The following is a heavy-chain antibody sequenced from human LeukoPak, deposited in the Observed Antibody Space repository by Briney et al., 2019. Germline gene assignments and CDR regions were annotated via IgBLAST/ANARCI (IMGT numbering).Heavy chain of an antibody. J-gene: IGHJ3*02. V-gene: IGHV4-61*05. Sequence: SETLSLTCSVSGGSISRSSYYWGWVRQPPGKGLEWIGYIYYSGSTNYNPSLKSRVTISVDTSKNQFSLKLSSVTAADTAVYYCARHPSGSGWIRAAFDIWGQGTMVTVSS. CDR1: GGSISRSSYY. D-gene: IGHD6-19*01. CDR3: ARHPSGSGWIRAAFDI. CDR2: IYYSGST.